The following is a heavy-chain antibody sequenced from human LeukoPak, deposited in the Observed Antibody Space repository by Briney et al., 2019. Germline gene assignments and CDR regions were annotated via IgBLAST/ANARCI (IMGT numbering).Heavy chain of an antibody. Sequence: PGGSLRLSCAASGFTFSSYSMNWVRQAPGKGLEWVSSISSSSSYIYYADSVKGRFTISRDNAKNSLYLQMNSLRAEDTAVYYCARGPFTIFGVVITRYYYVDVWGKGTTVTVSS. J-gene: IGHJ6*03. CDR1: GFTFSSYS. CDR3: ARGPFTIFGVVITRYYYVDV. CDR2: ISSSSSYI. V-gene: IGHV3-21*01. D-gene: IGHD3-3*01.